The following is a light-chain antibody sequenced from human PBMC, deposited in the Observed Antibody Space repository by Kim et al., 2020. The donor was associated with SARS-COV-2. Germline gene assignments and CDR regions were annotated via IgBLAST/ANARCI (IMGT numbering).Light chain of an antibody. J-gene: IGLJ1*01. Sequence: QSALTQPPSVSETSGQRVTISCSGSSSNIGGNFVFWYQQLPGTAPKVLIYRNTQRPSGVPDRFSGSKSGTSASLAISGLRSEDEADYYCAAWDDSLSAFVFGAGTKVTVL. CDR2: RNT. CDR1: SSNIGGNF. CDR3: AAWDDSLSAFV. V-gene: IGLV1-47*01.